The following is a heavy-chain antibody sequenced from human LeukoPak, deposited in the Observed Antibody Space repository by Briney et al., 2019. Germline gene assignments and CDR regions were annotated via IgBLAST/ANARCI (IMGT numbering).Heavy chain of an antibody. CDR2: IYYSGST. D-gene: IGHD3-16*02. V-gene: IGHV4-59*01. CDR1: GGSMSSYY. CDR3: ARASRMITFGGVIVSSPFDY. J-gene: IGHJ4*02. Sequence: PSETLSLTCTASGGSMSSYYWSWVRQPPGKGLEWVGYIYYSGSTNYNTSLKSRVTISVDTSKNQFSLKLSSVTAAYTAVYYCARASRMITFGGVIVSSPFDYWGQGTLVTVSS.